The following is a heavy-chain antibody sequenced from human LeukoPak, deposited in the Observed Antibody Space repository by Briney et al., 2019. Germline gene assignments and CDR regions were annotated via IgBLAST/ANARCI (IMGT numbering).Heavy chain of an antibody. D-gene: IGHD1-1*01. CDR2: IYHSGST. J-gene: IGHJ4*02. CDR1: GGSISSSNW. Sequence: SETLSLTCAVSGGSISSSNWWSWVRQPPGKGLEWIGEIYHSGSTNYNPSLQSRVTISVDTPRNQFSLNLHSMTAADTAVYYCVKSGTLLREGFNYWGQGTLVTVSS. V-gene: IGHV4-4*02. CDR3: VKSGTLLREGFNY.